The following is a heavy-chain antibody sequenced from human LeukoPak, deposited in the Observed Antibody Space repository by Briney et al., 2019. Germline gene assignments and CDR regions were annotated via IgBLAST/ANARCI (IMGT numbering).Heavy chain of an antibody. CDR3: ARDDYSSSWPDY. V-gene: IGHV3-33*01. D-gene: IGHD6-13*01. CDR1: GFTFSSYG. Sequence: GGSLRLSCAASGFTFSSYGMHWVRQAPGRGLEWVAVIWYDGSNKYYADSVKGRFTISRDNSKNTLYLQVNSLRAEDTAVYYCARDDYSSSWPDYWGQGTLVTVSS. J-gene: IGHJ4*02. CDR2: IWYDGSNK.